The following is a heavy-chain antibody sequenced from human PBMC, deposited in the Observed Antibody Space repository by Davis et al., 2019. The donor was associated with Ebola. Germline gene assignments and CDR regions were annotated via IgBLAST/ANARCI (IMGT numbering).Heavy chain of an antibody. D-gene: IGHD5-24*01. CDR1: GGSISSYY. Sequence: MPSETLSLTCTVSGGSISSYYRSWIRQPPGKGLEWIGEINHSGSTNYNPSLKSRVTISVDTSKNQFSLKLSSVTAADTAVYYCAKEAGDGPRSYFDYWGQGTLVTVSS. CDR2: INHSGST. J-gene: IGHJ4*02. CDR3: AKEAGDGPRSYFDY. V-gene: IGHV4-34*01.